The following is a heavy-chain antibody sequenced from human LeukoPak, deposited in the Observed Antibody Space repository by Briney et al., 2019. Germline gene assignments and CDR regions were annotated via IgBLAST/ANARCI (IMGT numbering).Heavy chain of an antibody. V-gene: IGHV4-39*07. CDR1: GGSIRSSYYY. CDR2: IYDSGST. Sequence: SETLSLTCTVSGGSIRSSYYYWGWIRQPPGKGLEWIGSIYDSGSTYYNPSLKSRVTISVDTSKNQFSLKLSSVTAADTAVYYCARDLRVRGVIGYYYYGMDVWGQGTTVTVSS. CDR3: ARDLRVRGVIGYYYYGMDV. J-gene: IGHJ6*02. D-gene: IGHD3-10*01.